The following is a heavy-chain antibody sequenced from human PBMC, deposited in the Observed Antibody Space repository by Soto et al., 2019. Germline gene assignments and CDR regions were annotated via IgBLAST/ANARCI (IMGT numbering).Heavy chain of an antibody. Sequence: QVQLVQSGAEVKKPGASVKVSCKASGYTFTSYAMHWVRQAPGQRLEWMGWINAGNGNTKYSQKFQGRVTITRDTSASTVYMERSSLRSEDTSVYYCARGPSGGSSSGYLWGQGTLVTVSS. CDR3: ARGPSGGSSSGYL. CDR2: INAGNGNT. J-gene: IGHJ5*02. V-gene: IGHV1-3*01. D-gene: IGHD6-13*01. CDR1: GYTFTSYA.